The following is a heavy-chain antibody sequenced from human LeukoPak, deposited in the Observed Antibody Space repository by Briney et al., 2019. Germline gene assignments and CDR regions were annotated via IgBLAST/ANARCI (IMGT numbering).Heavy chain of an antibody. D-gene: IGHD3-22*01. CDR2: IIPILDLT. Sequence: SVKVSCKASGGTLSSYPVSWVRQAPGQGLELMGRIIPILDLTNYAQRFQGRVTITADTSTSTVYMELNSLRSEDTAVYYCASRYYDSSRYYQYYFDYRGQGTLVTVSS. V-gene: IGHV1-69*02. CDR1: GGTLSSYP. J-gene: IGHJ4*02. CDR3: ASRYYDSSRYYQYYFDY.